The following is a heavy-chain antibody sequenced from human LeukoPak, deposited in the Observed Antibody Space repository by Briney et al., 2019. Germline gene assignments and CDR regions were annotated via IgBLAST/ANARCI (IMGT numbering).Heavy chain of an antibody. J-gene: IGHJ6*02. V-gene: IGHV3-30-3*01. CDR2: ISYDGSNK. Sequence: GGSLRLSCAASGFTFSSYAMHWVRQAPGKGLEWVAVISYDGSNKYYADSVKGRFTISRDNSKNTLYLQMSSLRAEDTAVYYCAREVYCSSTSCWFYYYYGMDVWGRGTTVTVSS. CDR3: AREVYCSSTSCWFYYYYGMDV. CDR1: GFTFSSYA. D-gene: IGHD2-2*01.